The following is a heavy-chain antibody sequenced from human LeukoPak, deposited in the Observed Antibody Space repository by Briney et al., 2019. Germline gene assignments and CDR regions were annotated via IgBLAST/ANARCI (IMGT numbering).Heavy chain of an antibody. J-gene: IGHJ3*02. D-gene: IGHD3-10*01. Sequence: SVKVSCKASGGTFSSYAISWVRQAPGQGLEWMGRIIPILGIANYAQKFQGRVTITADKSTSTAYMELSSLRSEDTAVYYCARTGKYYLDAFDIWGQGTMVTVSS. CDR2: IIPILGIA. CDR3: ARTGKYYLDAFDI. V-gene: IGHV1-69*04. CDR1: GGTFSSYA.